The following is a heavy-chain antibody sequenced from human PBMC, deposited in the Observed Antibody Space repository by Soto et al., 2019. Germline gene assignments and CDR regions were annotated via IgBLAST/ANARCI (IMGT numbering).Heavy chain of an antibody. CDR1: GGSVRTGSYH. D-gene: IGHD7-27*01. CDR2: IPNNGSP. J-gene: IGHJ4*02. CDR3: ARIGWGGDS. V-gene: IGHV4-61*01. Sequence: QVQLQESGPGRVKPSETLSLTCSVSGGSVRTGSYHWSWIRQPPGKGLEWIGFIPNNGSPDYNPSLKSRVVVSIDRSKNQFSLKVKAVTAADTAVYFCARIGWGGDSWGQGTLVTVSS.